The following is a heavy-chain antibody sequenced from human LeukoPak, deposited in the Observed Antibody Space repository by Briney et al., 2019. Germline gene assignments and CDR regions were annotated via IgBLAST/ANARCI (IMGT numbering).Heavy chain of an antibody. V-gene: IGHV3-23*01. CDR2: ISGSGGST. Sequence: PGGPLRLSCAASGFTLSSYAMSWVRQAPGKGLEWVSAISGSGGSTFYADSVKGRFTISRDNSKSTLYLQMNSLRAEDAAVYHCAKMGGGSYLFYFDYWGQGTLVTVSS. J-gene: IGHJ4*02. D-gene: IGHD1-26*01. CDR3: AKMGGGSYLFYFDY. CDR1: GFTLSSYA.